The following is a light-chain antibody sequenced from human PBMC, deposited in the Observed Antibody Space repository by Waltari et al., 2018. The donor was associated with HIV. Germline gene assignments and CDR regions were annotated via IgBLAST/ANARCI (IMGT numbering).Light chain of an antibody. J-gene: IGLJ2*01. V-gene: IGLV1-40*01. CDR3: QSYDNALSGSL. Sequence: QSVLTPPPSVSGAPGQRVTISCTGTTSNIGAGYAVHWYQQLPGTAPKLLVFGNTNRPSGVPDRFSGSKSGTSASLAITGLQAGDEGDYYCQSYDNALSGSLFGGGTKVTVL. CDR1: TSNIGAGYA. CDR2: GNT.